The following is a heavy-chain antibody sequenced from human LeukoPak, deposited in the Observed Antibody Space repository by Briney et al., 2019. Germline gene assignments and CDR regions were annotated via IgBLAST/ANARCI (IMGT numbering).Heavy chain of an antibody. J-gene: IGHJ1*01. D-gene: IGHD3-3*01. CDR2: ISSSSTHI. Sequence: PGGSLRLSCVASGFTFSDYHINWVRQAPGKGLEWVSSISSSSTHIYYADSVKGRFTISRDNSKNTLYLQMNSLRAEDTAVYYCAKDQIPSVDFGVAIVVLQHWGQGTLVTVSS. CDR1: GFTFSDYH. V-gene: IGHV3-21*01. CDR3: AKDQIPSVDFGVAIVVLQH.